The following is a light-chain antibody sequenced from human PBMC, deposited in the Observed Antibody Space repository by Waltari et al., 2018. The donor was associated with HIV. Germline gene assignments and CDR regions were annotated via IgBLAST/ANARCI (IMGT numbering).Light chain of an antibody. Sequence: QSVLTQPPSASGTPGQRVTISCSGSTSNIGSNTINWYQQLPGTAPKLLIYSNKQRPSGVPYRCSGSKSGTSASLAISGLQSEDEADYSCAAWDDSLNGPVFGGGTKLTVL. CDR3: AAWDDSLNGPV. V-gene: IGLV1-44*01. CDR2: SNK. CDR1: TSNIGSNT. J-gene: IGLJ3*02.